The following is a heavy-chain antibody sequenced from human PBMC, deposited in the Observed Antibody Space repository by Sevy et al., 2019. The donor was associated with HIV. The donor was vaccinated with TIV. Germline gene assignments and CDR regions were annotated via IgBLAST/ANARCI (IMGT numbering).Heavy chain of an antibody. D-gene: IGHD2-15*01. V-gene: IGHV3-21*01. J-gene: IGHJ6*02. CDR3: ARDLVIPATTDYFYYGMDV. CDR1: GFTIRTYN. Sequence: GGSLRLSCAASGFTIRTYNMNWVRQAPGKGLEWVSSISSSSTYIYYADSLKGRFTIARDNPKNSLYLQMSSLRAEDTAVYYCARDLVIPATTDYFYYGMDVWGQGTTITVSS. CDR2: ISSSSTYI.